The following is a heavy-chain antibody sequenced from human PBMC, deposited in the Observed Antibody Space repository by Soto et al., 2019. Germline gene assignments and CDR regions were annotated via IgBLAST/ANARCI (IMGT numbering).Heavy chain of an antibody. D-gene: IGHD3-16*01. J-gene: IGHJ3*02. CDR3: AKGVGVWGDAFDI. CDR2: ISGSGGST. CDR1: GFTFSSYA. Sequence: EVQLLESGGGLVQPGGPLRLSCAASGFTFSSYAMSWVRQAPGKGLEWVSAISGSGGSTYYADSVKGRFTISRDNSKNTLYLQMNSLRAEDTAVYYCAKGVGVWGDAFDIWGQGTMVTVSS. V-gene: IGHV3-23*01.